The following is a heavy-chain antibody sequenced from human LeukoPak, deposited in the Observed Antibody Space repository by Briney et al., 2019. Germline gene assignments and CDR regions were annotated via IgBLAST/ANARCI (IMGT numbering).Heavy chain of an antibody. CDR3: ARGGYCSGGSCYTVGYYGMDV. CDR1: GFTFSYYA. CDR2: ISGSGSST. V-gene: IGHV3-23*01. D-gene: IGHD2-15*01. Sequence: GGSLRLSCAASGFTFSYYAMSWVRQAPGKGLEWVSIISGSGSSTNYADSVKGRFTISRDSSQNILYLQMNSLRAEDTAVYYCARGGYCSGGSCYTVGYYGMDVWGQGTTVTVSS. J-gene: IGHJ6*02.